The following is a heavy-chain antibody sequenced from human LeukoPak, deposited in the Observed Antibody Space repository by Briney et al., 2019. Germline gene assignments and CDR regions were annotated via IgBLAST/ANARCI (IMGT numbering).Heavy chain of an antibody. CDR1: GFTFSAFA. D-gene: IGHD6-13*01. CDR2: ISYSGAST. CDR3: ARRGDSSSWRELDY. V-gene: IGHV3-23*01. J-gene: IGHJ4*02. Sequence: GGSLRLSCAASGFTFSAFAMSWVRQAPGKGLETVSTISYSGASTYYADSVKGRFTISKDNSKNTLFLQMNSLRAEDTARYYCARRGDSSSWRELDYWGQGTLDTVSS.